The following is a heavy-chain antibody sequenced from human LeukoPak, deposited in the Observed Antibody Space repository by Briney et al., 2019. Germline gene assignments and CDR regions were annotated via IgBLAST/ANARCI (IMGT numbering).Heavy chain of an antibody. CDR2: ITHSGST. CDR3: ARGVARTYYSDTSGYAAADY. D-gene: IGHD3-22*01. CDR1: GESFSGYY. V-gene: IGHV4-34*01. J-gene: IGHJ4*02. Sequence: SETLSLTCAVYGESFSGYYWSWIRQPPGKGLEWIGEITHSGSTNYTPSLKSRVTISVDTSKNQFSLKLSSATAADTAVYYCARGVARTYYSDTSGYAAADYWGQGTLVTVSS.